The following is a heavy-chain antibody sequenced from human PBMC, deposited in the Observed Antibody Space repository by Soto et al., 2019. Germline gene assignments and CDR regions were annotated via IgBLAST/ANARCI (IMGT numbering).Heavy chain of an antibody. CDR2: IYYSGST. CDR1: GGSISSSSYY. D-gene: IGHD3-9*01. J-gene: IGHJ4*02. Sequence: PSETLSLTCTVSGGSISSSSYYWGWIRQPPGKGLEWIGSIYYSGSTYYNPSLKSRVTISVDTSKNQFYLKLSSVTAADTAVYYCARNNYDILTGYYAYWGQGTLVTVSS. V-gene: IGHV4-39*01. CDR3: ARNNYDILTGYYAY.